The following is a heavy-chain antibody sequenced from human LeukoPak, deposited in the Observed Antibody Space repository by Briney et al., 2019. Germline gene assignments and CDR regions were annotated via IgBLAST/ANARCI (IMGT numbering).Heavy chain of an antibody. Sequence: GGSLRLSCAASGFIFGSYGIHWVRQAPGKGLEWVAVISYDGSNKYYADSVKGRFTISRDNSKNTLYLQMNSLRAEDTAVYYCAKDRMMATYYFDYWGQGTLVTVSS. J-gene: IGHJ4*02. D-gene: IGHD5-24*01. CDR3: AKDRMMATYYFDY. V-gene: IGHV3-30*18. CDR2: ISYDGSNK. CDR1: GFIFGSYG.